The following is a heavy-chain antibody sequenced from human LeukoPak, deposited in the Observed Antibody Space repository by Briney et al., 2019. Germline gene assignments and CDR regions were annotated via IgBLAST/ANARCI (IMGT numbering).Heavy chain of an antibody. D-gene: IGHD4-17*01. CDR3: ANSLVVTTVTRNFFDN. CDR2: ISSSGSTI. V-gene: IGHV3-48*03. J-gene: IGHJ4*02. CDR1: GFTFSSYE. Sequence: PGGSLRLSCAASGFTFSSYEMNWVRQAPGKGLEWVSYISSSGSTIYYADSVKGRFTISRDNAKNSLYLQMNSLRAEDTAIYYCANSLVVTTVTRNFFDNWGQGTLVTVSS.